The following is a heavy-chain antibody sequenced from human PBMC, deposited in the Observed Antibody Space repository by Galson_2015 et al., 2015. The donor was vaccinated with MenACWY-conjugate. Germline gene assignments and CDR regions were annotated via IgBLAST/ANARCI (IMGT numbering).Heavy chain of an antibody. CDR2: IRQDGSEK. J-gene: IGHJ3*02. V-gene: IGHV3-7*03. D-gene: IGHD6-6*01. CDR3: ARDGYTTSNDDAFEI. CDR1: GFTFNRYW. Sequence: SLRLSCAASGFTFNRYWMSWVRQAPGRGLEWVANIRQDGSEKYYVDSVKGRFTISRDNAKTSLYLQMNSLRAEDTAVYYCARDGYTTSNDDAFEIWGQGTKVTVSS.